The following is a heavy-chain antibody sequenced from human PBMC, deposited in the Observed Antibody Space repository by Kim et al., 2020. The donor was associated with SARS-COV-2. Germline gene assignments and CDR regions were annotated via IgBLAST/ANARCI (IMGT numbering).Heavy chain of an antibody. J-gene: IGHJ4*02. V-gene: IGHV4-39*01. CDR1: GGSISSSSYY. CDR3: ARHPTMIVVVTPMHYYFDY. Sequence: SETLSLTCTVSGGSISSSSYYWGWIRQPPGKGLEWIGSIYYSGSTYYNPSLKSRVTISVDTSKNQFSLKLSSVTAADTAVYYCARHPTMIVVVTPMHYYFDYWGQGTLVTVSS. D-gene: IGHD3-22*01. CDR2: IYYSGST.